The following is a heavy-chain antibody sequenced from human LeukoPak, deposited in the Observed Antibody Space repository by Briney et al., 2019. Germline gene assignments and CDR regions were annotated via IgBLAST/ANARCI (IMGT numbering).Heavy chain of an antibody. CDR2: ISYDGSNK. CDR1: GFTFSSYA. D-gene: IGHD3-22*01. V-gene: IGHV3-30-3*01. CDR3: ARDGSPDYYDSSGYLY. J-gene: IGHJ4*02. Sequence: AGGSLRLSCAASGFTFSSYAMHWVRQAPGKGLEWVTVISYDGSNKYYADSVKGRFTISRDNSKNTLYLQMNSLRAEDTAVYYCARDGSPDYYDSSGYLYWGQGTLVTVPS.